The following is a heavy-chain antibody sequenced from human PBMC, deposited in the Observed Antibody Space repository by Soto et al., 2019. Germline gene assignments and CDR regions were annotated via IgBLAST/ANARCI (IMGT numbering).Heavy chain of an antibody. CDR3: ARAPSYCSSTSCYEDY. V-gene: IGHV1-69*02. D-gene: IGHD2-2*01. J-gene: IGHJ4*02. Sequence: QVQLVQSGAEVKKPGSSVKVSCKASGGTFSSYTISWVRQAPGQGLEWMGRIIPIRGIANYAQKFQGRVTITEDKSTSTAYMELSSLRSEDTAVYYCARAPSYCSSTSCYEDYWGQGTLVTVSS. CDR2: IIPIRGIA. CDR1: GGTFSSYT.